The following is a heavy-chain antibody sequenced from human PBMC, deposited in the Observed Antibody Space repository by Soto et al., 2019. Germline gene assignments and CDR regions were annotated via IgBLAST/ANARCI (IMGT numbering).Heavy chain of an antibody. D-gene: IGHD3-10*01. CDR3: AKGRGGSGSLTPRVDF. J-gene: IGHJ4*02. CDR2: ISGGGDTT. Sequence: EVQLLESGGGLVQPGGYLRLSCAASGFTFNNYAMTWVRQAPGKGLEWVSAISGGGDTTSYADYVKGRFTVSRDGSKNTLYLQMSSLGAEDTALYYCAKGRGGSGSLTPRVDFWGQGTLGTGS. CDR1: GFTFNNYA. V-gene: IGHV3-23*01.